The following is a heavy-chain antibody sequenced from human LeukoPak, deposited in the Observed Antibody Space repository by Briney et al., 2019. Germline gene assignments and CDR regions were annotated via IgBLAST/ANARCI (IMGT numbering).Heavy chain of an antibody. Sequence: GGSLRLSCAASGFTLSDHYMDWVRQAPGKGLEWVSYISSSGSTIYYADSVKGRFTISRDNAKNSLYLQMNSLRAEDTAVYYCARDGATTYDYWGQGTLVTVSS. D-gene: IGHD1-26*01. CDR1: GFTLSDHY. CDR3: ARDGATTYDY. J-gene: IGHJ4*02. CDR2: ISSSGSTI. V-gene: IGHV3-11*01.